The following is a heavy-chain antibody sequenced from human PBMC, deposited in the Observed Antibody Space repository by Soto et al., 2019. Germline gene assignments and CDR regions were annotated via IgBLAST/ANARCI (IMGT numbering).Heavy chain of an antibody. J-gene: IGHJ5*02. CDR1: GGSISSSSYY. CDR3: ARLLEFLNWFDP. V-gene: IGHV4-39*01. Sequence: SETLSLTCTVSGGSISSSSYYWGWIRQPPGKGLEWIGSIYYSGSTYYNPSLKSRVTISVDTSKNQFSLKLSSVTAADTAVYYCARLLEFLNWFDPWGQGTLVTVSS. CDR2: IYYSGST. D-gene: IGHD2-21*01.